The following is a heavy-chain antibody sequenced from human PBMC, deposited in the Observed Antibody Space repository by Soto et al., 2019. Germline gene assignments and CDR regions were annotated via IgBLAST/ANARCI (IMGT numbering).Heavy chain of an antibody. CDR2: ISYDGSNK. CDR1: GFTFNNYA. V-gene: IGHV3-30-3*01. Sequence: XGSLRLSCAASGFTFNNYAMHWVRQAPGKGLEWVAAISYDGSNKYYADSVKGRFTISRDTSRNTLFLQMNSLRVEDTTMYYCARSTSGSHFDYWGQGTLVTVSS. CDR3: ARSTSGSHFDY. D-gene: IGHD1-26*01. J-gene: IGHJ4*02.